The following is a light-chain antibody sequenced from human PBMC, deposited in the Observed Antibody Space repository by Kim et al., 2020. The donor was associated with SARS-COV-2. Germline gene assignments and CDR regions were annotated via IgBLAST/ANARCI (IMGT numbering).Light chain of an antibody. Sequence: GHSISISCSRASSDSGKYDYVSWYQQRPGYAPKLILYDVVNRSPGVSSRFSGSKSGNTASLTVSGLQAEDEADYYCRSFTNSKIYIFGSGTKVTVL. CDR3: RSFTNSKIYI. CDR1: SSDSGKYDY. V-gene: IGLV2-14*03. J-gene: IGLJ1*01. CDR2: DVV.